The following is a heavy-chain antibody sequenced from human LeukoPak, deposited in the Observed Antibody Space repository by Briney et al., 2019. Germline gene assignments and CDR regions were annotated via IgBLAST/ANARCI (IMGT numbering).Heavy chain of an antibody. CDR3: ARSFEVVTHFDS. J-gene: IGHJ4*02. CDR2: IYSSGST. CDR1: GSSISSYY. V-gene: IGHV4-4*07. D-gene: IGHD3-3*01. Sequence: SETLSLTCTVSGSSISSYYWSWIRQPAGRGLEWIGRIYSSGSTNYSPSLKSRVTMSVDTSKNQFSLKLSSVTAADTAVYYCARSFEVVTHFDSWGQGTLVTVSS.